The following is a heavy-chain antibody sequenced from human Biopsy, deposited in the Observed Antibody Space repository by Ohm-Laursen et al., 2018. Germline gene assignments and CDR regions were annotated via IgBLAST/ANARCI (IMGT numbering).Heavy chain of an antibody. D-gene: IGHD1-1*01. CDR1: VYTFSNYG. J-gene: IGHJ4*02. CDR3: AADINAWNVNY. V-gene: IGHV1-18*01. CDR2: ISGYNGNT. Sequence: ASVKASCKASVYTFSNYGISWVRQAPGQGLGWMGWISGYNGNTNYAQKFQGRVTMTTDTSTGTAYMEVWRLRSDDTAVYYCAADINAWNVNYWGQGTQVIVSS.